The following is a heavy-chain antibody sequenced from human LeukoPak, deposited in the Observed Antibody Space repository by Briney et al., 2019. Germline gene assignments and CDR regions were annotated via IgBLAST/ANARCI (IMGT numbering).Heavy chain of an antibody. CDR3: ARDQFIVVVVAALFERAWFDP. CDR1: GYTFTSYG. D-gene: IGHD2-15*01. Sequence: ASVKVSCKASGYTFTSYGISWVRQAPGQGLEWMGWISAYNGNTNYAQKLQGRVTITTDTSTSTADMELRSLRSDDTAVYYCARDQFIVVVVAALFERAWFDPWGQGTLVTVSS. V-gene: IGHV1-18*01. J-gene: IGHJ5*02. CDR2: ISAYNGNT.